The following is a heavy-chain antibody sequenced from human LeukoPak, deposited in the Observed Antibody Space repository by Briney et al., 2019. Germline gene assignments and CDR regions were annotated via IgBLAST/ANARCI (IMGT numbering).Heavy chain of an antibody. Sequence: SETLSLTCTVSGGSLSTYYWSWIRQPPGKGLEWIGYIYYSGSTNYNPSLKSRGTISVDTSKNQFSLKLSSVTAADTAVHYCARHSGSYYDFDYWGQGTLVTVSS. D-gene: IGHD1-26*01. J-gene: IGHJ4*02. V-gene: IGHV4-59*08. CDR3: ARHSGSYYDFDY. CDR1: GGSLSTYY. CDR2: IYYSGST.